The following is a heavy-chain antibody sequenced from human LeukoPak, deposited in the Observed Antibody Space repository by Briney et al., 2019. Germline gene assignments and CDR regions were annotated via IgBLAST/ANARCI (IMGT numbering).Heavy chain of an antibody. CDR2: ISYDGSNK. CDR1: GFTFSSYA. Sequence: GGSLRLSCAASGFTFSSYAMHWVRQASGKGLEWVAVISYDGSNKYYADSVKGRFTISRDNSKNTLYLQMNSLRAEDTAVYYCARDEDWGAPFDYWGQGTLVTVSS. D-gene: IGHD7-27*01. V-gene: IGHV3-30-3*01. J-gene: IGHJ4*02. CDR3: ARDEDWGAPFDY.